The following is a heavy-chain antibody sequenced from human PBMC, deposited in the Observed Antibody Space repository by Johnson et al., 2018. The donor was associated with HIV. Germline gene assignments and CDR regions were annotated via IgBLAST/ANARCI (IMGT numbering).Heavy chain of an antibody. CDR1: GFIFSSYG. CDR2: IWYDGSRK. J-gene: IGHJ3*02. CDR3: AKDASGSYSRAQSISDAFDI. D-gene: IGHD1-26*01. V-gene: IGHV3-30*02. Sequence: QVQLVESGGGVVQPGGSLRLSCAASGFIFSSYGMHWVRQAPGKGLEWVAFIWYDGSRKYYADSVKGRFTISRVNSKNMLYLQMNSLRVEDTALYYCAKDASGSYSRAQSISDAFDIWGQGTMVTVSS.